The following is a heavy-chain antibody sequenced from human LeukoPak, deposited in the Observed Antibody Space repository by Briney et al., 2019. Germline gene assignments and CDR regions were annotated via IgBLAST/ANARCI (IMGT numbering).Heavy chain of an antibody. J-gene: IGHJ4*02. CDR1: GFTFSSYA. CDR3: AKPLEEAVAGLVNY. V-gene: IGHV3-23*01. D-gene: IGHD6-19*01. Sequence: GGSLRLSCAASGFTFSSYAMSWVRQAPGKGLEWVSAISGSGGSTYYADSVKGRFTISRDNSKNTLYLQMNSLRAEDTAVYYCAKPLEEAVAGLVNYWGQGTLVTVSS. CDR2: ISGSGGST.